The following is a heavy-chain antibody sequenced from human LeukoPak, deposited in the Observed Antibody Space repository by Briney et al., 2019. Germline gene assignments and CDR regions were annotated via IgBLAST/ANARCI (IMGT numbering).Heavy chain of an antibody. Sequence: GGSLRLSCAASDFTFGTHGMHWVRQAPGKGLEWVAVISYDGSSQYYADSVKGRFTVSRDNSKNTLYLQMNSLRAEDTAVCYCAKDQYSYDSSAYYSYGMDVWGQGTTVTVSS. V-gene: IGHV3-30*18. J-gene: IGHJ6*02. CDR3: AKDQYSYDSSAYYSYGMDV. D-gene: IGHD3-22*01. CDR1: DFTFGTHG. CDR2: ISYDGSSQ.